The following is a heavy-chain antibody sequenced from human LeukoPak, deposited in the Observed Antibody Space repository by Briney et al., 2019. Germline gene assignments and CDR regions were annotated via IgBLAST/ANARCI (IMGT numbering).Heavy chain of an antibody. CDR1: GGSISSSSYY. Sequence: SETLSLTCTVSGGSISSSSYYWGWIRQPPGKGLEWIGSTYYSGSTYYNPSLKSRVTISVDTSKNQFSLKLSSVTAADTAVYYCARDSSMITFGGVIGPFDPWGQGTLVTVSS. J-gene: IGHJ5*02. CDR3: ARDSSMITFGGVIGPFDP. D-gene: IGHD3-16*02. CDR2: TYYSGST. V-gene: IGHV4-39*07.